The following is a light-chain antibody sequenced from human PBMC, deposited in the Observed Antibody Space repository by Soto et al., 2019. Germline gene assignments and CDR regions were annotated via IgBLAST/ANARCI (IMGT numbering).Light chain of an antibody. CDR3: QQYYSTPPA. J-gene: IGKJ2*01. CDR2: WAS. V-gene: IGKV4-1*01. Sequence: DIVMTQSPDSLAVSLGERATINCKSSQSVLYSSNNKNYLAWYQQKPGQPPKLLIYWASTRESGVPDRFTGSGSGTDFTLTISSQQAEDLAFYYCQQYYSTPPAFGQGTKLEIK. CDR1: QSVLYSSNNKNY.